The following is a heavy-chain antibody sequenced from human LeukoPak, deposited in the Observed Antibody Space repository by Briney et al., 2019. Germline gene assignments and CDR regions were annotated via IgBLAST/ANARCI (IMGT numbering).Heavy chain of an antibody. CDR2: IKQDGSEK. J-gene: IGHJ4*02. CDR1: GFTFSSYW. D-gene: IGHD1-26*01. CDR3: AKDHTVGATFGVYFDY. Sequence: PGGSLRLSCAASGFTFSSYWMSWVRQAPGKGLEWVANIKQDGSEKYYVDSVKGRFTISRDNAKNSLYLQMNSLRAEDTAVYYCAKDHTVGATFGVYFDYWGQGTLVTVSS. V-gene: IGHV3-7*03.